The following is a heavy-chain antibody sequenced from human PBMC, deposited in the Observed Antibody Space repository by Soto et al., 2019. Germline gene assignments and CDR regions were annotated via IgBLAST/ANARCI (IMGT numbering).Heavy chain of an antibody. D-gene: IGHD3-3*01. CDR3: AAGKQSYDFWSGYYEPHYYYGMDV. CDR2: IVVGSGNT. V-gene: IGHV1-58*01. Sequence: SVKVSCKASGFTFTSSAVQWVRQARGQRLEWIGWIVVGSGNTNYAQKFQERVTITRDMSTSTAYMELSSLRSEDTAVYYCAAGKQSYDFWSGYYEPHYYYGMDVWGQGTTVTVSS. CDR1: GFTFTSSA. J-gene: IGHJ6*02.